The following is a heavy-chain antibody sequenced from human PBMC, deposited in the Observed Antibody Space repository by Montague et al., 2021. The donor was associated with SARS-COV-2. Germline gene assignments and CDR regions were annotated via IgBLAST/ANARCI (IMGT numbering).Heavy chain of an antibody. CDR3: ARDLHDTSGSTYLTPFRFEP. Sequence: SETLSLTCTVSGGSINSSYWSWIRQPPGRGLEWIGYIYYRGSTNYNPSLETRVTLSVDPSKNQFSLKLSSVTAADTAVYYCARDLHDTSGSTYLTPFRFEPWGQGTLVTVSS. CDR1: GGSINSSY. CDR2: IYYRGST. D-gene: IGHD3-22*01. V-gene: IGHV4-59*12. J-gene: IGHJ5*02.